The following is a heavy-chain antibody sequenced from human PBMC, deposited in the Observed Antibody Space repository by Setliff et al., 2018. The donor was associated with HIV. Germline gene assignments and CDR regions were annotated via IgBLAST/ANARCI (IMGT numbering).Heavy chain of an antibody. V-gene: IGHV3-15*01. CDR1: GFTFTNAW. CDR2: FKTDGGTT. D-gene: IGHD2-21*02. CDR3: TPIHNYTDHCPDS. Sequence: PGGSLRLSCVASGFTFTNAWVNWVRQAPGTGLEWVGRFKTDGGTTDYAAPVKGRFTISRDDSQNMVYLQMNSLKTEDTAMYYCTPIHNYTDHCPDSWGQGTLVTVSS. J-gene: IGHJ5*01.